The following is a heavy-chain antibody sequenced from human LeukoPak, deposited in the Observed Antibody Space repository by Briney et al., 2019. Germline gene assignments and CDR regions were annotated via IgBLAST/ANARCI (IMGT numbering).Heavy chain of an antibody. Sequence: GGSLRLSCAASGFTFSSYSMNWVRQAPGKGLEWVSYISSGRSFIYYADSVKGRFTISRDNAKNSLYLQMNSLRAEDTAVYYCARDACSGGSCYSGFDPWGQGTLVTVSS. J-gene: IGHJ5*02. CDR1: GFTFSSYS. CDR3: ARDACSGGSCYSGFDP. V-gene: IGHV3-48*01. D-gene: IGHD2-15*01. CDR2: ISSGRSFI.